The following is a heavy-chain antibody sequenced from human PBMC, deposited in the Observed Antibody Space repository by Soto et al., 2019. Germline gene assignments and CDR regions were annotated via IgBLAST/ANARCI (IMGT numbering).Heavy chain of an antibody. V-gene: IGHV3-13*01. J-gene: IGHJ4*02. CDR3: ARVAYSSGLYYFDY. CDR1: GFTFSSYD. D-gene: IGHD6-19*01. CDR2: IGTAGDT. Sequence: GGSLRLSCAASGFTFSSYDMHWVRQATGKGLEWVSAIGTAGDTYYPGSVKGRFTISRENAKNSLYLQMNSLRAEDTAVYYCARVAYSSGLYYFDYWGQGTLVTVSS.